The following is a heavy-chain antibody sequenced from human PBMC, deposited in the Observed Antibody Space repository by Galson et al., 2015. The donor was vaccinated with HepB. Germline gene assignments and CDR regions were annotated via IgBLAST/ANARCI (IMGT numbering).Heavy chain of an antibody. Sequence: TLSLTCTVSGGSISSGGYYWSWIRQHPGTGLEWIGYIYYSGITYYNPSLKSRVTISVDTSQNQFSLKLSSVTAADTAVYYCARAGEYYYDSSGYLGGRYFDYWGQGTLVTVSS. D-gene: IGHD3-22*01. V-gene: IGHV4-31*03. J-gene: IGHJ4*02. CDR3: ARAGEYYYDSSGYLGGRYFDY. CDR1: GGSISSGGYY. CDR2: IYYSGIT.